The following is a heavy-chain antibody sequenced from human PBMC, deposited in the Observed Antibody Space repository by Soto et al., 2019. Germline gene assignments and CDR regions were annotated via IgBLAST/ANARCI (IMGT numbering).Heavy chain of an antibody. Sequence: QVQLQESGPGLVKPSETLALTCTVSGGSISSDCWSWIRQPPGKGLEWIGHIYHSGSTNYNPSLKSRVTISIDTSMRQFSLMLTSVTAADTAVYFCAPETDYAYFDPWGQGTLVTVSS. CDR2: IYHSGST. CDR1: GGSISSDC. CDR3: APETDYAYFDP. V-gene: IGHV4-59*01. D-gene: IGHD4-17*01. J-gene: IGHJ5*02.